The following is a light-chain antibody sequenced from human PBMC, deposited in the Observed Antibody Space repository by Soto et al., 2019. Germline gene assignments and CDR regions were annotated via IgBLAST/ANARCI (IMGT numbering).Light chain of an antibody. CDR1: QSISTW. CDR3: QQYNAYPLT. J-gene: IGKJ4*01. CDR2: KAS. Sequence: DIQMTQSPSTLSASVGDRVTITCRASQSISTWLAWYQQKPAKAPKLLIYKASSLEGGVPSRFSGSGSATEFNITISSLQPDDFATYYCQQYNAYPLTFGGGTTVEIK. V-gene: IGKV1-5*03.